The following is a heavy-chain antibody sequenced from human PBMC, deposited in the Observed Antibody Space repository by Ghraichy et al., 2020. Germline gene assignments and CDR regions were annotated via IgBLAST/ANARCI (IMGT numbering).Heavy chain of an antibody. CDR3: ARDQYYDSSGYWYGMDV. D-gene: IGHD3-22*01. V-gene: IGHV4-59*01. CDR1: GGSISSYY. J-gene: IGHJ6*02. Sequence: ESLNISCTVSGGSISSYYWSWIRQPPGKGLEWIGYIYYSGSTNYNPSLKSRVTISVDTSKNQFSLKLSSVTAADTAVYYCARDQYYDSSGYWYGMDVWGQVTTLTVSS. CDR2: IYYSGST.